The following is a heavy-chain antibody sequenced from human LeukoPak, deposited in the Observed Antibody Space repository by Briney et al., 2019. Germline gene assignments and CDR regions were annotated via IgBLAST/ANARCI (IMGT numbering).Heavy chain of an antibody. J-gene: IGHJ6*04. CDR2: ISSSGGTI. D-gene: IGHD3-10*02. V-gene: IGHV3-48*03. CDR1: GFTFSSYE. CDR3: AELGITMIGGV. Sequence: GGSLRLSCAASGFTFSSYEMNWVRQAPGKGLEWVSYISSSGGTIYYADSVKGRFTTSRDNAKNSLYLQMNSLRAEDTAVYYCAELGITMIGGVWGKGTTVTISS.